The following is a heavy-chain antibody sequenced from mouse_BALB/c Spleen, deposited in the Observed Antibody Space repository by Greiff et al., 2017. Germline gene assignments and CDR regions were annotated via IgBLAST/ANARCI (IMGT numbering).Heavy chain of an antibody. V-gene: IGHV5-6-5*01. Sequence: DVMLVESGGGLVKPGGSLKLSCAASGFTFSSYAMSWVRQTPEKRLEWVASISSGGSTYYPDSVKGRFTISRDNARNILYLQMSSLRSEDTAMYYCARGVYGNYGYFDYWGQGTTLTVSS. CDR1: GFTFSSYA. CDR3: ARGVYGNYGYFDY. J-gene: IGHJ2*01. CDR2: ISSGGST. D-gene: IGHD2-1*01.